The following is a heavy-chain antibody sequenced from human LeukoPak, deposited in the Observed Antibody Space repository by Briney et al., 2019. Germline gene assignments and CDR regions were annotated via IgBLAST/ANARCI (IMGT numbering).Heavy chain of an antibody. Sequence: ASVKVSCKASGYTFTGYYMHWVRQAPGQGLEWMGWINPSSGGTNYAQKFQGRVTMTRDTSISTAYMELSRLRSDDTAVYYCARGLGGTSLVGATREYYFDYWGQGTLVTVSS. D-gene: IGHD1-26*01. CDR3: ARGLGGTSLVGATREYYFDY. CDR2: INPSSGGT. V-gene: IGHV1-2*02. J-gene: IGHJ4*02. CDR1: GYTFTGYY.